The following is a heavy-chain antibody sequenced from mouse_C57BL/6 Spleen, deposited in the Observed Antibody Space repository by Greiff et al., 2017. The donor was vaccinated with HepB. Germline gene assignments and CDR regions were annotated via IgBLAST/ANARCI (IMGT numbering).Heavy chain of an antibody. J-gene: IGHJ2*01. D-gene: IGHD1-1*01. Sequence: VQLKQSGPGLVKPSQSLSLTCSVTGYSITSGYYWNWIRQFPGNKLEWMGYISYDGSNNYNPSLKNRISITRDTSKNQFFLKLNSVTTEDTATYYCARVHITTVGFDYWGQGTTLTVSS. V-gene: IGHV3-6*01. CDR1: GYSITSGYY. CDR3: ARVHITTVGFDY. CDR2: ISYDGSN.